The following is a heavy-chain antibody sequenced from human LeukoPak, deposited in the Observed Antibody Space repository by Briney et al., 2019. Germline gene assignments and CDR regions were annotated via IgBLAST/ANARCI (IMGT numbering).Heavy chain of an antibody. CDR3: ATSSGSSDPYYYYGMDV. D-gene: IGHD3-10*01. CDR2: IYYSGST. V-gene: IGHV4-59*01. CDR1: GGSISSYY. Sequence: PSETLSLTCTVSGGSISSYYWSWIRQPPGKGLEWIGYIYYSGSTNYNPSLKSRVTISVDTSKNQFSLKLSSVTAADTAVYYCATSSGSSDPYYYYGMDVWGQGTTVTVSS. J-gene: IGHJ6*02.